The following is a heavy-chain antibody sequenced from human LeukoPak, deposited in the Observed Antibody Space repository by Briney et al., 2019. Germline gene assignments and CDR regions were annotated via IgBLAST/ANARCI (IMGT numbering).Heavy chain of an antibody. Sequence: GGSLRLSCAASGFTFSSYEMNWVRQAPGKGLEWVSYISSSGSTIYYADSVKGRFTISRDNAKNSLYLQMNSLRAEDTAVYYCARGAYNYYYMDVWGKGTTVTVSS. J-gene: IGHJ6*03. CDR1: GFTFSSYE. CDR3: ARGAYNYYYMDV. V-gene: IGHV3-48*03. CDR2: ISSSGSTI.